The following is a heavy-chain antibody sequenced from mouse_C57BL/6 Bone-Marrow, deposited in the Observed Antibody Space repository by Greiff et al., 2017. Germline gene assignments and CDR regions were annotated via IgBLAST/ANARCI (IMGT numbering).Heavy chain of an antibody. CDR3: ARKGNYGSSYWYFDV. D-gene: IGHD1-1*01. Sequence: QVHVKQSGPGLVQPSQSLSITCTVSGFSLTSYGVHWVRQSPGKGLEWLGVIWSGGSTDYNAAFISRLSISKDNSKSQVFFKMNSLQADDTAIYYCARKGNYGSSYWYFDVWGTGTTVTVSS. J-gene: IGHJ1*03. CDR2: IWSGGST. CDR1: GFSLTSYG. V-gene: IGHV2-2*01.